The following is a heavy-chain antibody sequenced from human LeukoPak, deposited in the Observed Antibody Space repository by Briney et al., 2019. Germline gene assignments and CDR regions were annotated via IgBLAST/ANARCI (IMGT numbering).Heavy chain of an antibody. V-gene: IGHV3-23*01. D-gene: IGHD1-26*01. J-gene: IGHJ3*02. CDR2: ISGSGGST. CDR1: GFTFSSYA. Sequence: PGGSLRLSCAASGFTFSSYAMSWVRQAPGKGLEWVSAISGSGGSTYYADSVKGRFTISRDNSKNTLYLQMNSLRAEDTAVYYCAKGLYSGSYYPLDAFDIWGQGTMVTVSS. CDR3: AKGLYSGSYYPLDAFDI.